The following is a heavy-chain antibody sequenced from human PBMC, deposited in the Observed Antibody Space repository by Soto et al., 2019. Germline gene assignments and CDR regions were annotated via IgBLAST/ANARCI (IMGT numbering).Heavy chain of an antibody. V-gene: IGHV3-48*03. CDR1: GFSFSSFA. CDR2: ISGDGASI. CDR3: ARENSVQAWLHHFDH. J-gene: IGHJ4*02. D-gene: IGHD5-18*01. Sequence: GGSLRLSCEASGFSFSSFAMNWVRQAPGRGLEWVSYISGDGASIYYADSLKGRFTISRDNAKNSLSLQMNNLRAEDTAVYYCARENSVQAWLHHFDHWGQGTLVTVSS.